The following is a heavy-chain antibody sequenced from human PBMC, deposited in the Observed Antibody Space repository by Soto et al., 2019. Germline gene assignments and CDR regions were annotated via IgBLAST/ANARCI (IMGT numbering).Heavy chain of an antibody. Sequence: GGSVRLSCAASGFTFSSYSMNWVRQAPGKGLEWVSSISSSSSYIYYADSVKGRFTISRDNAKTPLYLQMNSLRAEDTAVYYCARDTAGGHSYGNYYYYGMDVWGQGTTVTVSS. D-gene: IGHD5-18*01. CDR2: ISSSSSYI. V-gene: IGHV3-21*01. J-gene: IGHJ6*02. CDR3: ARDTAGGHSYGNYYYYGMDV. CDR1: GFTFSSYS.